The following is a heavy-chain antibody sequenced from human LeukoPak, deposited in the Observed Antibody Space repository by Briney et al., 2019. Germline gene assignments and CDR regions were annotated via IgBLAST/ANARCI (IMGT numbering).Heavy chain of an antibody. CDR2: IASDGSST. V-gene: IGHV3-74*01. D-gene: IGHD2-2*01. CDR1: GFTFSSYW. CDR3: ARDGECSSTSCYAYYGMDV. J-gene: IGHJ6*02. Sequence: PGGSLRLSCAASGFTFSSYWMNWVRQAPGKGLVWVSRIASDGSSTTYADSVKGRFSISRDNAKNTLYLQMNSLRVEDTAVYYCARDGECSSTSCYAYYGMDVWGQGTTVTVSS.